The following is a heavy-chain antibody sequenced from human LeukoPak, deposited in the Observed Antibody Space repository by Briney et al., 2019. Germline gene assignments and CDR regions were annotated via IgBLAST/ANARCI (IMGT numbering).Heavy chain of an antibody. J-gene: IGHJ4*02. D-gene: IGHD1-26*01. CDR2: INPNSGGT. V-gene: IGHV1-2*02. Sequence: ASVKVSCKASGYTFTGYYMHWVRQAPGQGLEWMGWINPNSGGTNYAQKFQGRVTMTRDTSISTAYMELSRLRSEDTAVYYCARGGVGGNSVSFYYFDYWGQGTLVTVSS. CDR3: ARGGVGGNSVSFYYFDY. CDR1: GYTFTGYY.